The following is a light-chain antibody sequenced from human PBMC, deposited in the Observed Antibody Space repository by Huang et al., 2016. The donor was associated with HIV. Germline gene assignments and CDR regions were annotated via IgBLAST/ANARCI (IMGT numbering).Light chain of an antibody. CDR1: HSVSSN. V-gene: IGKV3-15*01. J-gene: IGKJ5*01. CDR3: QQYDNWPLT. CDR2: GAS. Sequence: ERVMTQSPATLSVAPGERVTLSCRASHSVSSNLAGYQQKPGQAPRLLIHGASTRATGIPGRFSGSGSGTEFTLAISSLQSEDSGVYFCQQYDNWPLTFGQGTRLEIK.